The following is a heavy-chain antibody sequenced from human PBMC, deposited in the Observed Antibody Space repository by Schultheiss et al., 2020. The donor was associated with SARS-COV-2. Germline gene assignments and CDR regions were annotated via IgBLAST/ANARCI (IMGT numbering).Heavy chain of an antibody. J-gene: IGHJ4*02. V-gene: IGHV5-51*01. CDR1: GYSFTSYW. CDR3: ARSWVAAGTLDY. Sequence: GGSLRLSCKGSGYSFTSYWIGWVRQMPGKGLEWMGIIYPGDSDTRYSPSFQGQVTISADKSISTAYLQWSSLKASDTAMYYCARSWVAAGTLDYWGQGTLVTVSS. CDR2: IYPGDSDT. D-gene: IGHD2-15*01.